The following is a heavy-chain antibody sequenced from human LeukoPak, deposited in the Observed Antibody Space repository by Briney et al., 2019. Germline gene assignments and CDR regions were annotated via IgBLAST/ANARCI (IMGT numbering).Heavy chain of an antibody. CDR1: GFTFSDYY. CDR3: ARRSSLDY. V-gene: IGHV3-11*01. Sequence: GGSPRLSCAASGFTFSDYYMSLIRQAPGKGPEWVSYIGPSGDTTYPADSVKGRFTISRDNAKNSLYLQMSSLRAEDTAVYFCARRSSLDYWGQGTLVTVSS. D-gene: IGHD6-13*01. CDR2: IGPSGDTT. J-gene: IGHJ4*02.